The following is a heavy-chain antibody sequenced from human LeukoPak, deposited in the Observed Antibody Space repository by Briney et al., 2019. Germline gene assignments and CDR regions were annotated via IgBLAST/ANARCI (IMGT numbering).Heavy chain of an antibody. CDR2: INHSGST. D-gene: IGHD2-15*01. Sequence: SETLSLTCTVYGGSFSGYYWSWIRQPPGKGLEWIGEINHSGSTNYNPSLKSRVTISVDTSKNQFSLKLSSVTAADTAVYYCARAGCSGGSCYSGAVDYWGQGTLVTVSS. CDR3: ARAGCSGGSCYSGAVDY. V-gene: IGHV4-34*01. J-gene: IGHJ4*02. CDR1: GGSFSGYY.